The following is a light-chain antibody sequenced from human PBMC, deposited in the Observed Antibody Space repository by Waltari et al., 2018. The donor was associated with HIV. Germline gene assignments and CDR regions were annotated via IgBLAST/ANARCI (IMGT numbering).Light chain of an antibody. CDR1: QDISNS. CDR2: DAS. J-gene: IGKJ3*01. Sequence: DIQMTQYPSSLSASVGASVTITCQARQDISNSLNWYQQTPGKAPKLLIYDASNLDTGVPSRFSGSGYGTDFIFSISSLQPEDIATYYCQQYDNVLFTFGPGTKVDIK. CDR3: QQYDNVLFT. V-gene: IGKV1-33*01.